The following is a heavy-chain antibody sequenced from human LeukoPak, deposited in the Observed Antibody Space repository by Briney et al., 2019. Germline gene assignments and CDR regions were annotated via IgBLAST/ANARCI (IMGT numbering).Heavy chain of an antibody. CDR1: GFIFNNFG. CDR2: ISGSGGST. J-gene: IGHJ3*02. D-gene: IGHD3-3*01. Sequence: PGGSLRLSCVASGFIFNNFGMSWVRQAPGKGLEWVSAISGSGGSTYYADSVKGRFTISRDNSKNTLYLQMNSLRAEDTAVYYCAKDWYYDFWSGYYGAFDIWGQGTMVTVSS. V-gene: IGHV3-23*01. CDR3: AKDWYYDFWSGYYGAFDI.